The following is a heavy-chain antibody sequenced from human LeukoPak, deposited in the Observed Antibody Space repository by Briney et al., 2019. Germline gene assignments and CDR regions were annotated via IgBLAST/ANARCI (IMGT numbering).Heavy chain of an antibody. Sequence: GGSLRLSCAASGFTFSSYEMNWVRQAPGKGLEWISYISSSGSTIYYADSVKGRFTISRDNAKNSLYLQMNSLRAENTAVYYCARLNLWFGAFDYWGQGTLVTVSS. CDR1: GFTFSSYE. CDR3: ARLNLWFGAFDY. CDR2: ISSSGSTI. V-gene: IGHV3-48*03. D-gene: IGHD3-10*01. J-gene: IGHJ4*02.